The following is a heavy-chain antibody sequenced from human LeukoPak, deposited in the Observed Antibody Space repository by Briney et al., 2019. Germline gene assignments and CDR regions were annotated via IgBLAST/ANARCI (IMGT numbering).Heavy chain of an antibody. CDR3: AKAGWVGVLRLGELSLEIDY. D-gene: IGHD3-16*02. V-gene: IGHV3-23*01. J-gene: IGHJ4*02. CDR1: GFTFSSYG. Sequence: PGGSLRLSCAASGFTFSSYGMSWVRQAPGKGLEWVSAISGSGGSTYYADSVKGRFTISRDNSKNTLYLQMNSLRAEDTAVYYCAKAGWVGVLRLGELSLEIDYWGQGTLVTVSS. CDR2: ISGSGGST.